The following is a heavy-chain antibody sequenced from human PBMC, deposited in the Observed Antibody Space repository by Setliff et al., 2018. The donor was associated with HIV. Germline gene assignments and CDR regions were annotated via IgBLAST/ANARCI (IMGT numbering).Heavy chain of an antibody. Sequence: TSETLSLTCTVSGYSISSGYYWGWLRQPPGKGLEWIGSIYTSGSTNYNPSLKSRVTISIDTSKSQFSLKLTSVSAADTATYYCARVPYPADYYMDVWGTGTTVTVSS. CDR3: ARVPYPADYYMDV. CDR1: GYSISSGYY. V-gene: IGHV4-38-2*02. J-gene: IGHJ6*03. CDR2: IYTSGST. D-gene: IGHD6-19*01.